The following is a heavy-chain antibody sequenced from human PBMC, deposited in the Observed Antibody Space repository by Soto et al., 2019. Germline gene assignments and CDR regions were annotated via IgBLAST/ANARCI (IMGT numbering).Heavy chain of an antibody. CDR2: IVVGSGNT. Sequence: SVKVSCKASGFTFTSSAVQWVRQARGQRLEWIGWIVVGSGNTNYAQKFQERVTITRDMSTSTAYMELSSLRSEDTAVYYCAVAGSGYSYGPLYWGQGTLVTVSS. V-gene: IGHV1-58*01. D-gene: IGHD5-18*01. CDR3: AVAGSGYSYGPLY. CDR1: GFTFTSSA. J-gene: IGHJ4*02.